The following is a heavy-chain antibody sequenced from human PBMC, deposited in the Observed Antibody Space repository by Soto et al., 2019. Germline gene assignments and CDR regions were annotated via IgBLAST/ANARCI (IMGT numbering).Heavy chain of an antibody. J-gene: IGHJ4*02. CDR1: GFTFSDYY. CDR2: ISSSSGYT. Sequence: GGSLRLSCAASGFTFSDYYMSWIRQAPGEGLEWVSYISSSSGYTNYADSVKGRFTTSRDNAKKSLYLQMNSLRAEDTAVYYCAKEYGRLDYWGQGTLVTVS. V-gene: IGHV3-11*06. D-gene: IGHD4-17*01. CDR3: AKEYGRLDY.